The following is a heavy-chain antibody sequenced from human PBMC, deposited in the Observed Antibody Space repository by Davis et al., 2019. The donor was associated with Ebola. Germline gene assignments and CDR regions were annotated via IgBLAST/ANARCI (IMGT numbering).Heavy chain of an antibody. V-gene: IGHV3-30-3*01. D-gene: IGHD1-26*01. CDR1: GYTFTSYY. Sequence: SCKASGYTFTSYYMHWVRQAPGKGLEWVAVISYDGSNKYYADSVKGRFTISRDNSKNTLYLQMNSLRAEDTAVYYCAREVGVDGMDVWGQGTTVTVSS. J-gene: IGHJ6*02. CDR3: AREVGVDGMDV. CDR2: ISYDGSNK.